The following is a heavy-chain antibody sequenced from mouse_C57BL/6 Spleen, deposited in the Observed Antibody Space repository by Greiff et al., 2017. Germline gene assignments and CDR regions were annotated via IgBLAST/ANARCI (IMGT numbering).Heavy chain of an antibody. J-gene: IGHJ1*03. D-gene: IGHD2-1*01. V-gene: IGHV5-17*01. CDR1: GFTFSDYG. Sequence: EVKVVESGGGLVKPGGSLKLSCAASGFTFSDYGMHWVRQAPEKGLEWVAYISSGSSTIYYADTVKGRFTISRDNAKNTLFLQMTSLRSEDTAMYYCARGYYGNYEYFDVWGTGTTVTVSS. CDR3: ARGYYGNYEYFDV. CDR2: ISSGSSTI.